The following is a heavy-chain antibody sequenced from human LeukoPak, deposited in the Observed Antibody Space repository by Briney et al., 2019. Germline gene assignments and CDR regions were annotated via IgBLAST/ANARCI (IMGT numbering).Heavy chain of an antibody. V-gene: IGHV4-34*01. CDR2: INHSGST. CDR1: GGSFSGYY. Sequence: PSETLSLTCAVYGGSFSGYYWSWIRQPPGKGLEWIGGINHSGSTNYNPSLKSRVTISVDTSKNQFSLKLSSVTAADTAVYYCARGRALEWLLKYYYYYYVDVWGKGTTVTVSS. CDR3: ARGRALEWLLKYYYYYYVDV. J-gene: IGHJ6*03. D-gene: IGHD3-3*01.